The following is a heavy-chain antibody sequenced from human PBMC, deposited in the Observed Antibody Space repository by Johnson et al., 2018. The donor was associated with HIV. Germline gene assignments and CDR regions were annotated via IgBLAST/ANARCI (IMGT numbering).Heavy chain of an antibody. J-gene: IGHJ3*02. CDR2: ISYDGSDK. CDR3: ARPVPDYWWAFDI. D-gene: IGHD2-8*02. Sequence: VQLVESGGGVVQPGRSLRLSCAASGFTFSSYGMHWVRQAPAKGLEWVAVISYDGSDKYYADSVKGRFTISRDNSKNTLYLQMNSLRAEDTAVYYCARPVPDYWWAFDIWGQGTMVTVSS. V-gene: IGHV3-30*03. CDR1: GFTFSSYG.